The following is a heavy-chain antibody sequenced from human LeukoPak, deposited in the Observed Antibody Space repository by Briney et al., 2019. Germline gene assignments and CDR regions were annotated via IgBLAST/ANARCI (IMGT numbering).Heavy chain of an antibody. V-gene: IGHV4-4*02. CDR3: ARDQSNWALLGGYYMDV. D-gene: IGHD1-1*01. CDR2: IYHSGST. CDR1: GGSISSSNW. J-gene: IGHJ6*03. Sequence: SETLSLTCAVSGGSISSSNWWSWVRQPPGKGLEWIGEIYHSGSTNYNPSPKSRVTISVDKSKNQFSLNLSSVTAADTAVYYCARDQSNWALLGGYYMDVWGKGTTVTVSS.